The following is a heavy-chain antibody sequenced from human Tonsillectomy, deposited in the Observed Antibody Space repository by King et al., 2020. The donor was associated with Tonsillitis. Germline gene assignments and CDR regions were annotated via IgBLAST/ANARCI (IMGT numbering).Heavy chain of an antibody. V-gene: IGHV3-15*07. CDR2: IKSNTDGGTT. Sequence: VQLVESGGGLVKPGGSLRLSCAASVFTFTNAWMNWVRQAPGKGLEWVGRIKSNTDGGTTDYAAPVKGRFTISRDDSKNTLYLQMNSLKTEDTAVYYCTTDPTFYYDSSGYSEPFFDYWGQGTLVTASS. D-gene: IGHD3-22*01. CDR1: VFTFTNAW. CDR3: TTDPTFYYDSSGYSEPFFDY. J-gene: IGHJ4*02.